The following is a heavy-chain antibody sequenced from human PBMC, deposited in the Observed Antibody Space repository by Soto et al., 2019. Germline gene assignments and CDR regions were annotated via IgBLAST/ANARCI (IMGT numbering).Heavy chain of an antibody. CDR2: VSGSGETT. CDR3: AKDRLRVDV. D-gene: IGHD2-15*01. V-gene: IGHV3-23*01. CDR1: GFRFSNYV. J-gene: IGHJ6*02. Sequence: VQLLASGGGLVQPGGSLRLSCAASGFRFSNYVMSWVRQPPGKGLEWLSAVSGSGETTYYADSVKGRFTISRDNSKNTLFLQMNSLRGEDTAVYYFAKDRLRVDVWGLGTTVTVSS.